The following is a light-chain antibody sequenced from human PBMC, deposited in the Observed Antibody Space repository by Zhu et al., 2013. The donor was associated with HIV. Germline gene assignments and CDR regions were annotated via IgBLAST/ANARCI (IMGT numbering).Light chain of an antibody. Sequence: AIQMTQSPSSFSSSTGDRVTITCRASQDIAGYLAWYQQKPGKAPKLLIYAASTLQSGVPSRFSGIGSGTDFTLTITCLQSEDFATYFCQQYYAEPPTFGGGTKVEI. CDR2: AAS. CDR3: QQYYAEPPT. CDR1: QDIAGY. J-gene: IGKJ4*01. V-gene: IGKV1-8*01.